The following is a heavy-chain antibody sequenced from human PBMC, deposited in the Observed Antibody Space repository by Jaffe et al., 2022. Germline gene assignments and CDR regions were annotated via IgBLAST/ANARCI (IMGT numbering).Heavy chain of an antibody. CDR2: INSDGSST. J-gene: IGHJ4*02. D-gene: IGHD4-17*01. V-gene: IGHV3-74*01. CDR1: GFTFSSYW. Sequence: EVQLVESGGGLVQPGGSLRLSCAASGFTFSSYWMHWVRQAPGKGLVWVSRINSDGSSTSYADSVKGRFTISRDNAKNTLYLQMNSLRAEDTAVYYCARDSLKVGDYGDYTFDYWGQGTLVTVSS. CDR3: ARDSLKVGDYGDYTFDY.